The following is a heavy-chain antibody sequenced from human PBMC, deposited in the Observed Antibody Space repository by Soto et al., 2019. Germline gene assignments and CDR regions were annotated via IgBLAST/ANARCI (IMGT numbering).Heavy chain of an antibody. CDR2: ISTYKGNT. J-gene: IGHJ6*02. D-gene: IGHD3-16*01. CDR1: GYTFTTYG. V-gene: IGHV1-18*01. Sequence: ASVKVSCKASGYTFTTYGINWVRQAPGQGLEWMGWISTYKGNTNYAQKLQGRVTMTTDTSTSTAYMDLGSLTSDDTAVYYCAMVDNYVTPTPQDVWGQGTTVTVSS. CDR3: AMVDNYVTPTPQDV.